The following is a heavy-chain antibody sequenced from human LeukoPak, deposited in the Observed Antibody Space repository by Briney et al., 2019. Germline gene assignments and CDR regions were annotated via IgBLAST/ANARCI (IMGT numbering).Heavy chain of an antibody. D-gene: IGHD6-19*01. CDR2: ISSSSSYM. CDR3: ARALTPASGWLGS. J-gene: IGHJ5*01. V-gene: IGHV3-21*01. Sequence: GGSLRLSCAASGFTFSSYTMTWVRQAPGKGLEWVSCISSSSSYMYYGDTLKGRFTVSRDNAKNSLYLQMDNLRGEDTAMYYCARALTPASGWLGSWGQGTLVTVSS. CDR1: GFTFSSYT.